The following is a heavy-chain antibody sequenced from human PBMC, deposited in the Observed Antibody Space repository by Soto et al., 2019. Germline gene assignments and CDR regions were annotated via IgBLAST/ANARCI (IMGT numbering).Heavy chain of an antibody. CDR3: ARDHPTPRGEDWFDP. CDR1: GGSISSGDYY. V-gene: IGHV4-30-4*01. Sequence: PSETLSLTCTVSGGSISSGDYYWSWIRQPPGKGLEWIGYIYYSGSTYYNPSLKSRVTISVDTSKNQFSLKLSSVTAADTAVYYCARDHPTPRGEDWFDPWGQGTLVTVSS. J-gene: IGHJ5*02. D-gene: IGHD2-21*01. CDR2: IYYSGST.